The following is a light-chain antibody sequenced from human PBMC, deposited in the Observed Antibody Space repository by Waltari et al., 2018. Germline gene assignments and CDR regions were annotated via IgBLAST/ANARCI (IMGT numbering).Light chain of an antibody. CDR2: TNN. CDR1: SSNIGINS. Sequence: QSVLTQPPSASGTPGQRVTISCSGSSSNIGINSVNWYQQLPGTAPKLLLYTNNQRPSGVPGRFSGSRSGTSASLAISGLQSEDEADYYCAAWDDSLNGVVFGGGTKLTVL. V-gene: IGLV1-44*01. J-gene: IGLJ3*02. CDR3: AAWDDSLNGVV.